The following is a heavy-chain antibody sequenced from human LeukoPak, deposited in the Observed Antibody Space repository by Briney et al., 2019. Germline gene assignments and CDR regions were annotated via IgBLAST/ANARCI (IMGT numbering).Heavy chain of an antibody. CDR1: GFTFSSYE. J-gene: IGHJ6*03. V-gene: IGHV3-48*03. CDR3: ARLYYRSSYYYYYYMDV. D-gene: IGHD4-11*01. Sequence: PGGSLRLSCAASGFTFSSYEMNWVRQAPGKGLEWVSYISSNGSTIYYADAVKGRFTISRDNAKNSLYMQMNSLRAEDTAVYYCARLYYRSSYYYYYYMDVWGKGTTVTVSS. CDR2: ISSNGSTI.